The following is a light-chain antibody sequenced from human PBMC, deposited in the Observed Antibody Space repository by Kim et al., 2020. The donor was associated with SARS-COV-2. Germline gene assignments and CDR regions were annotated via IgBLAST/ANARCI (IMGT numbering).Light chain of an antibody. CDR1: QDISNY. CDR3: QQYTNYPPT. J-gene: IGKJ1*01. V-gene: IGKV1-16*01. Sequence: ASVGDRVTITCRASQDISNYLAWFQQKPGKVPKSLIYAATSLQSGVPSRFSGSRSGTDFTLTISSLQPEDFATYYCQQYTNYPPTFGPGTKVDIK. CDR2: AAT.